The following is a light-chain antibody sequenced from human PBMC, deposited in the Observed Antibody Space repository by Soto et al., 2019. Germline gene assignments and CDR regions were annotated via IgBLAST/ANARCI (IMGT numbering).Light chain of an antibody. J-gene: IGLJ1*01. V-gene: IGLV2-8*01. CDR3: SSYAGSSNV. CDR1: SSDVGGYNY. Sequence: QSVLTQPPSASGSPGQSVAISCTGTSSDVGGYNYVSWYQQHPGKAPKLMIYEVNKRPSGVPDRFYGSKSGNTASLTVSGLQAEVEADYYCSSYAGSSNVFGTGTKVTVL. CDR2: EVN.